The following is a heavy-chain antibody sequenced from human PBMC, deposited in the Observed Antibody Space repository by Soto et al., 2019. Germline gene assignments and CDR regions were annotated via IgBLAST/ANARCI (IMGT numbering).Heavy chain of an antibody. Sequence: SETLSLTCTVSGGSISSHYWTWIWIRQLPGRGLEWVGYIYDSVKTKYNPSLKSRVTISVDTSKNQFSLQLSSVTAADTAVYYCARDPPATRHGMDVWGQGTTVTVSS. V-gene: IGHV4-59*11. J-gene: IGHJ6*02. CDR3: ARDPPATRHGMDV. CDR2: IYDSVKT. CDR1: GGSISSHY.